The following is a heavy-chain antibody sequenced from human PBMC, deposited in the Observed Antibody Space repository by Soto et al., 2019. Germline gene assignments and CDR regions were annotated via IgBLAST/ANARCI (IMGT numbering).Heavy chain of an antibody. J-gene: IGHJ5*02. CDR3: AHIRAIAALHDWFDP. CDR1: GFSLSTSGVG. CDR2: IYWNDYK. Sequence: QITLKESGPTLVKPTQTLTLTCTFSGFSLSTSGVGVGWILQPPGKALEWLALIYWNDYKRYSPSLKSRLTITKDTSKNQVVLTMTNMDPVDTATYYCAHIRAIAALHDWFDPWGQGTLVTVSS. D-gene: IGHD6-6*01. V-gene: IGHV2-5*01.